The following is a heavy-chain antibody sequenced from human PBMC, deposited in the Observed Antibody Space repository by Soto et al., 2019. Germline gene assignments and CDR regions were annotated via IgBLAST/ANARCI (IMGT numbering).Heavy chain of an antibody. D-gene: IGHD5-12*01. Sequence: GGSLRLSCAASGFTFSTYTMNWVRQAPGKGLEWVSGITQTETGTHYADSVKGRFTISRDNSKNMLFLQMNSLKVEDTAVYYCTIDWRKEGRNHRVNIVATIKDLWGPGTLVTVSS. CDR3: TIDWRKEGRNHRVNIVATIKDL. V-gene: IGHV3-23*01. CDR2: ITQTETGT. CDR1: GFTFSTYT. J-gene: IGHJ5*02.